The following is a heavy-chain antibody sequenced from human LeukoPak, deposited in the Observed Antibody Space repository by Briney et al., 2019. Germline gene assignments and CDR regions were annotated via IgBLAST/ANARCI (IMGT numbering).Heavy chain of an antibody. Sequence: GGSLRLSCAASGFTFSSYWMSWVRQAPGKGLEWVANIKQDGSEKYYVDSVKGRFTISRDNAKNSLYLQMNSLRAEDTAVYYCARDRSPYSSSSGRAFDIWGQGTMVTVSS. CDR2: IKQDGSEK. CDR3: ARDRSPYSSSSGRAFDI. J-gene: IGHJ3*02. D-gene: IGHD6-6*01. V-gene: IGHV3-7*03. CDR1: GFTFSSYW.